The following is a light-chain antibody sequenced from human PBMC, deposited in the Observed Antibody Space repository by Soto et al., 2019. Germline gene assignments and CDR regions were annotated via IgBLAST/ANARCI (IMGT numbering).Light chain of an antibody. CDR1: QDISDH. Sequence: DFQMTQSPSSLSASVGDRVTITCRASQDISDHLAWYQHKPGKVPKLLIYEASTLQSGVTSRFSGGGSGTDFTLTISSLQPEDVATYYCQKYNRTPRTFGQGIKVELK. CDR3: QKYNRTPRT. J-gene: IGKJ1*01. CDR2: EAS. V-gene: IGKV1-27*01.